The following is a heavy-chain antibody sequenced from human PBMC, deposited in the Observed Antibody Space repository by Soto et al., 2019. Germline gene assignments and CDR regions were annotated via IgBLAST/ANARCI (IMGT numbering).Heavy chain of an antibody. CDR2: IYPADSDT. D-gene: IGHD3-16*01. CDR3: VRPQAKELGTLWGAFDI. J-gene: IGHJ3*02. Sequence: PGESLKISCKGSGYTFTSHWIAWVRQMPGKGLELMGLIYPADSDTRYSPSFEGQVTISVDKSISTAYLQWSSLKASDTAMYYCVRPQAKELGTLWGAFDISGQGTKVTVS. CDR1: GYTFTSHW. V-gene: IGHV5-51*01.